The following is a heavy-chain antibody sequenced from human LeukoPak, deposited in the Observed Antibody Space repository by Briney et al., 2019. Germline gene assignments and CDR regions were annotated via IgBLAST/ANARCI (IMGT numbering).Heavy chain of an antibody. CDR2: ITGRGETT. CDR1: GFNFRGCA. D-gene: IGHD3-10*01. CDR3: AKDDAYYYGSGSYPAAFDI. J-gene: IGHJ3*02. V-gene: IGHV3-23*01. Sequence: GGSLRLSCAASGFNFRGCAMSWVRQGPGKGLEWVAGITGRGETTYYADSVKGRFTISRDNSKNTLYLQMNSLRAEDTAVYYCAKDDAYYYGSGSYPAAFDIWGQGTMVTVSS.